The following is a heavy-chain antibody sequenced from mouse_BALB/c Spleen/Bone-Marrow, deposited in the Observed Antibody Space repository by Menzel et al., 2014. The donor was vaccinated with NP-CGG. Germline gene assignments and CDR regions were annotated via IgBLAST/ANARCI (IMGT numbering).Heavy chain of an antibody. V-gene: IGHV1S22*01. CDR2: IYPGSGST. CDR3: TRSGDEDYFDY. Sequence: LKESGSELVRPGASVKLSCKASGYTFTSYWMHWVKQRHGQGLEWIGNIYPGSGSTNYDEKFKSKGTLTVDTSSSTAYMRLSSLTPEDSAVYYCTRSGDEDYFDYWGQGTTLTVSS. CDR1: GYTFTSYW. D-gene: IGHD3-1*01. J-gene: IGHJ2*01.